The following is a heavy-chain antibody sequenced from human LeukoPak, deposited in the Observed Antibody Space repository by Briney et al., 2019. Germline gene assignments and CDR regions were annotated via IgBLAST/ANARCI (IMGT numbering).Heavy chain of an antibody. CDR1: GFTFSSYS. V-gene: IGHV3-48*04. CDR3: AREWPLAAAGNFDY. Sequence: GGSLRLSCAASGFTFSSYSMNWVRQAPGKGLEWVSYISSSSSTIYYADSVKGRFTISRDNAKNSLYLQMNSLRAEDTAVYYCAREWPLAAAGNFDYWGQGTLVTVSS. D-gene: IGHD6-13*01. J-gene: IGHJ4*02. CDR2: ISSSSSTI.